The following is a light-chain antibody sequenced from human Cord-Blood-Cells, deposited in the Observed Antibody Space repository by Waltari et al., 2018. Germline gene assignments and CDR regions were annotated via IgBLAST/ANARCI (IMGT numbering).Light chain of an antibody. Sequence: EIVMPQSPATLSVSPGERATISCRASQSVSSNLAWYQQKHGQAPRLLIYGSSTRATCIPARFSGSGSGTEFTLTISSLQSEECAVYYCQQYNNWTPWTFGQGTKVEIK. CDR1: QSVSSN. V-gene: IGKV3-15*01. J-gene: IGKJ1*01. CDR2: GSS. CDR3: QQYNNWTPWT.